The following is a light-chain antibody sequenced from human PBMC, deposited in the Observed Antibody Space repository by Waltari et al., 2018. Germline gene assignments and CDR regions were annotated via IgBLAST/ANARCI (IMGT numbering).Light chain of an antibody. Sequence: ETVMTQSPVTLSVSPGERATLSCRASQGISINLAWYQQIPGQAPRRLIYAASTTATGVSARFSGTGSGTDFTLTISNLQSEDFAVYFCQQYNQWPYTFGQGTRLELK. CDR3: QQYNQWPYT. V-gene: IGKV3-15*01. CDR1: QGISIN. CDR2: AAS. J-gene: IGKJ2*01.